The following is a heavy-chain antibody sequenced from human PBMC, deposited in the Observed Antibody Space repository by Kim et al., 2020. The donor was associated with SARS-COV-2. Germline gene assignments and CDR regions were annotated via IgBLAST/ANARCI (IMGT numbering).Heavy chain of an antibody. J-gene: IGHJ4*02. Sequence: GGSLRLSCAASGFTFSSYAMSWVRQAPGKGLEWVSAISGSGGSTYYADSVKGRFTISRDNSKNTLYLQMNSLRAEDTAVYYCAKDRRRYCSSTSCERLKFDYWGQGTLVTVSS. CDR2: ISGSGGST. CDR1: GFTFSSYA. CDR3: AKDRRRYCSSTSCERLKFDY. V-gene: IGHV3-23*01. D-gene: IGHD2-2*01.